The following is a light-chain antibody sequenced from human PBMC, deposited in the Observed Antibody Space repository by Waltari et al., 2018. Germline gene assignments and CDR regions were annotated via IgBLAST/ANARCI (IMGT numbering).Light chain of an antibody. CDR1: RLGDKY. CDR2: QDN. J-gene: IGLJ2*01. V-gene: IGLV3-1*01. CDR3: QAWDKSSVI. Sequence: SYELTQPPSVSMSPGQTASIPCSGTRLGDKYTAWYQQKAGQSPVLLIYQDNKRPSGIPERFSGSNSGNTATLTITGTQTMDEADYYCQAWDKSSVIFGGGTKLTVL.